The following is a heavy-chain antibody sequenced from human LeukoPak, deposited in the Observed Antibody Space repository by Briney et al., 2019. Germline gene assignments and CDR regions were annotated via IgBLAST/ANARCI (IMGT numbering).Heavy chain of an antibody. CDR1: GGTFSIYA. J-gene: IGHJ6*03. Sequence: SVKVSCKASGGTFSIYAISWVRQAPGQGLGWMGGIIPIFGTANYAQKFQGRVTITTDETTSTAYMALSSLRSEDTAVYYCAGGDIVVVPAAGGYYYYYYMDVWGKGSTVAVSS. CDR2: IIPIFGTA. V-gene: IGHV1-69*05. D-gene: IGHD2-2*01. CDR3: AGGDIVVVPAAGGYYYYYYMDV.